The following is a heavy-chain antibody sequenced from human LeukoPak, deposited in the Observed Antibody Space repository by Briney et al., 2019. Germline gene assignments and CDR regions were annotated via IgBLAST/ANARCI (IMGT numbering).Heavy chain of an antibody. CDR1: GGSISSYY. CDR3: ARVRGDWTVGWFDP. D-gene: IGHD2-21*02. CDR2: IYYSGST. V-gene: IGHV4-59*01. Sequence: SETLSLTCTVSGGSISSYYWSWIRQPPGKGLEWIGYIYYSGSTNYNPSLKSRVTISVDTSKNQFSLKLSSVTAADTAVYYCARVRGDWTVGWFDPWGQGTLVTVSS. J-gene: IGHJ5*02.